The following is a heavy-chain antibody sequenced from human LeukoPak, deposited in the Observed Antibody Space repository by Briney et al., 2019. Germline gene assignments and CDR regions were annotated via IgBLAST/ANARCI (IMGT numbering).Heavy chain of an antibody. CDR1: GFTFSSYW. J-gene: IGHJ4*02. Sequence: GGSLRLSCAASGFTFSSYWMSWVRQAPGKGLEWVANIKQDGSEKYYVDSVKGRFTISRDNAKNSLYLQMNSLRAEDTAVYYCAGGLGRQWIDYWGQGTLVTVSS. CDR3: AGGLGRQWIDY. D-gene: IGHD6-19*01. V-gene: IGHV3-7*01. CDR2: IKQDGSEK.